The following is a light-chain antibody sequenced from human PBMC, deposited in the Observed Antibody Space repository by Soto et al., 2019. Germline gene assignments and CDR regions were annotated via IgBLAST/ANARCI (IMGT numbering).Light chain of an antibody. CDR1: QSVSSN. V-gene: IGKV3-15*01. Sequence: EIVMTQSPATLSVSPGERATISCRASQSVSSNLAWYQQKPGQDPRLLMYGASTRATGIPARFSGSGSGTAYSLTISSMQDEDFAVYYCQQNNNCPPWTFGQGTKVEIK. CDR3: QQNNNCPPWT. J-gene: IGKJ1*01. CDR2: GAS.